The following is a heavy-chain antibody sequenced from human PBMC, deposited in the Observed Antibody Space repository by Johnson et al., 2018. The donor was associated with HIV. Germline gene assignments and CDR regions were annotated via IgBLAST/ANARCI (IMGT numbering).Heavy chain of an antibody. CDR3: AKRYSGSLRDTFDS. V-gene: IGHV3-30*18. Sequence: QVQLVESGGGLVKPGGSLRLSCAASGFTFSNYDIHWVRQAPGKGLEWVAFISYDGTNKYYADSVKGRFTISRDNYKNTLYLQMNSLRAEDTAVYYCAKRYSGSLRDTFDSWGQGTMVTVSS. D-gene: IGHD1-26*01. J-gene: IGHJ3*02. CDR1: GFTFSNYD. CDR2: ISYDGTNK.